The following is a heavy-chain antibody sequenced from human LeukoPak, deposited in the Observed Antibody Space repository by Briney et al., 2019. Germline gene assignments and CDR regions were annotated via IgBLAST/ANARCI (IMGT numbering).Heavy chain of an antibody. D-gene: IGHD6-6*01. Sequence: PGGSLRLSCAASGFTFSSYAMSWVRQAPGKGLEWVSAISGSGGSTYYADSVKGRFTISRDNSKNTLYLQMNSQRAEDTAVYYCAKGEEQLVLVSFDYWGQGTLVTVSS. J-gene: IGHJ4*02. V-gene: IGHV3-23*01. CDR3: AKGEEQLVLVSFDY. CDR1: GFTFSSYA. CDR2: ISGSGGST.